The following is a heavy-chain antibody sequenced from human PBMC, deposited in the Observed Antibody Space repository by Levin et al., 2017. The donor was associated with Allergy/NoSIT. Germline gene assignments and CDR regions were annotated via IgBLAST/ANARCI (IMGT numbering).Heavy chain of an antibody. J-gene: IGHJ4*02. CDR3: VRDTPIDSSGWYWVDY. Sequence: GGSLRLSCAASGFTFSGYSMNWVRQAPGKGLEWVSYISSSSSTIYYADSVKGRFTISRDNAKNSLYLQMNSLREEDTAVYYCVRDTPIDSSGWYWVDYWGQGTLVTVSS. V-gene: IGHV3-48*02. CDR2: ISSSSSTI. CDR1: GFTFSGYS. D-gene: IGHD6-19*01.